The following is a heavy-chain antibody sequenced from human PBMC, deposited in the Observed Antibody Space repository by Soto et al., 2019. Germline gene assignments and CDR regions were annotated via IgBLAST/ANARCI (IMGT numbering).Heavy chain of an antibody. CDR1: GFPFNNYA. J-gene: IGHJ6*02. Sequence: EVQLLESGGGLVQPGGSLRLSCAGSGFPFNNYAINWVRQGPGKGLECVAASTGPGGSTYNEDSVKGRFTVSRDNSKKTVYLQLDGLRAEDTAVYYCGKGHSDYQGDYNYYGMDIWGQGTTVTVSS. D-gene: IGHD4-4*01. V-gene: IGHV3-23*01. CDR3: GKGHSDYQGDYNYYGMDI. CDR2: STGPGGST.